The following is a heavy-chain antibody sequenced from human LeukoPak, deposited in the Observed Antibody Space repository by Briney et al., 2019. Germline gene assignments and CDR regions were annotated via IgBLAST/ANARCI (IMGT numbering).Heavy chain of an antibody. J-gene: IGHJ6*03. Sequence: PGGSLRLSCAASGFTFSGSAMHWVRQASGKGLEWVGRIRSKANSYATAYAASVKGRFTISRDDSKNTAYLQMNSLKTEDTAVYYCTRHAVTTVRYYYYYYMGVWGKGTTVTVSS. D-gene: IGHD4-11*01. V-gene: IGHV3-73*01. CDR2: IRSKANSYAT. CDR3: TRHAVTTVRYYYYYYMGV. CDR1: GFTFSGSA.